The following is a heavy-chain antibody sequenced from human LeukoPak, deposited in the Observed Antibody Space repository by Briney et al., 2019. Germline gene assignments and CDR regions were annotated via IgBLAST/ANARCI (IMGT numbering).Heavy chain of an antibody. Sequence: SETLSLTCTVSGGSISSGGYYWSWIRQHPGEGLEWIGYIYYSGSTYYNPSLKSRVTISVDTSKNQFSLKLSSVTAADTAVYYCARVIFPMAGTTRGGTCWFDPWGQGTLVTVSS. J-gene: IGHJ5*02. CDR3: ARVIFPMAGTTRGGTCWFDP. D-gene: IGHD1-1*01. V-gene: IGHV4-31*03. CDR1: GGSISSGGYY. CDR2: IYYSGST.